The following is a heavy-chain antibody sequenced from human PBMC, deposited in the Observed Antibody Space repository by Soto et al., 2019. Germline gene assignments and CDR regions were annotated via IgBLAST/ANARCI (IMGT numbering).Heavy chain of an antibody. V-gene: IGHV3-11*01. CDR1: GFTFSDYY. D-gene: IGHD6-6*01. CDR2: ISSGAITI. CDR3: AGQYSSSSVEF. Sequence: GGSLRLSCAASGFTFSDYYMNWIRQAPGKGLEWVSYISSGAITIYYADSVKGRFTISRDNAKNSLHLQMNSLRAEDTAVYYCAGQYSSSSVEFWGQGTLVTVSS. J-gene: IGHJ4*02.